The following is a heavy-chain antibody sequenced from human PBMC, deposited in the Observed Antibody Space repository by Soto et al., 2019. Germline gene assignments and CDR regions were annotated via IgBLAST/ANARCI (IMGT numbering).Heavy chain of an antibody. CDR1: GYTFTSYA. CDR3: ARPLGGTTYNWFDP. D-gene: IGHD1-7*01. J-gene: IGHJ5*02. V-gene: IGHV1-3*01. CDR2: INAGNGNT. Sequence: QVPLVQSGAEVKKPGASVKVSCKASGYTFTSYAMHWVRQAPGQRLEWMGWINAGNGNTKYSQKFQGRVTITRDTSASTAYMELSSLRSEDTAVYYCARPLGGTTYNWFDPWGQGTLVTVSS.